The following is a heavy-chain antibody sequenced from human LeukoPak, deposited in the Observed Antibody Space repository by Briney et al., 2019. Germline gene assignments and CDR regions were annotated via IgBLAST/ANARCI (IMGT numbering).Heavy chain of an antibody. D-gene: IGHD3-9*01. Sequence: GSLRLSCAASRFTFSSNTMNWVRQSPGEGLEWIGYVYHNGSTNYNPSLKSRVTISIDTSKSQFSLKLRTVTAADTAVYYCVRAHPPGYFDPSLDEWGQGSQVIVFS. CDR1: RFTFSSNT. J-gene: IGHJ4*02. CDR3: VRAHPPGYFDPSLDE. CDR2: VYHNGST. V-gene: IGHV4-59*01.